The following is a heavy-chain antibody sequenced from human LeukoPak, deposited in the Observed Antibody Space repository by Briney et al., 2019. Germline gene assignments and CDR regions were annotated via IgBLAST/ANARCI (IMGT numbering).Heavy chain of an antibody. CDR1: GGSISSGDYY. D-gene: IGHD4-17*01. V-gene: IGHV4-30-4*01. CDR3: ARDRYGDHTYFDY. J-gene: IGHJ4*02. CDR2: IYYSGST. Sequence: PSETLSLTCTVSGGSISSGDYYWSWIRQPPGKGLEWIGYIYYSGSTYYNPSLKSRVTISVDTSKNQFSLKLNSVTAADTAVYYCARDRYGDHTYFDYWGQGTLVTVSS.